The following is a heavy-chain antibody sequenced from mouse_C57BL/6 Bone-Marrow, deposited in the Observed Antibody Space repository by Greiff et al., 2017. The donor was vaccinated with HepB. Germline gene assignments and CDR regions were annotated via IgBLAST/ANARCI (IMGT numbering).Heavy chain of an antibody. D-gene: IGHD1-1*01. CDR1: GYAFSSSW. Sequence: QVQLKQSGPELVKPGASVKISCKASGYAFSSSWMNWVKQRPGKGLEWIGRIYPGDGDTNYNGKFKGKATLTADKSSSTAYMQLSSLTSEDSAVYFCAIGRGGPNYYGSSLDYWGQGTTLTVSS. J-gene: IGHJ2*01. CDR2: IYPGDGDT. V-gene: IGHV1-82*01. CDR3: AIGRGGPNYYGSSLDY.